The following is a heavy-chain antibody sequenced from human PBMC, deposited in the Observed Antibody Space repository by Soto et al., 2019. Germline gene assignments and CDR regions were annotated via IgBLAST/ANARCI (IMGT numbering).Heavy chain of an antibody. D-gene: IGHD2-21*01. Sequence: EVQLLESGGGLVRPGGSLRLSCAASGFSFNKFAMSWVRQAPGKGLEWVSHIMNSGSGSDYADSVKGRFSISRDNFENMLYLQMNSLRVEDTAVYFCVKTPSDLNLYSNHWGPGTLVTVSS. J-gene: IGHJ1*01. CDR3: VKTPSDLNLYSNH. CDR1: GFSFNKFA. V-gene: IGHV3-23*05. CDR2: IMNSGSGS.